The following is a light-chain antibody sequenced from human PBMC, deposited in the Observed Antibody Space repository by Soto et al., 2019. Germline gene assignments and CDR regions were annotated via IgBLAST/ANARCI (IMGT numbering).Light chain of an antibody. CDR1: ENIDNN. Sequence: EIVMTQSPATLSVSPGDRATLSCRASENIDNNFAWYQQKPGQTPSLLIYGGSTRATGVPARFRGSGSGTEFTLTISSLQSDDSAVYYCQHYTYWPFTFGQGTNLEIK. V-gene: IGKV3D-15*01. CDR2: GGS. CDR3: QHYTYWPFT. J-gene: IGKJ2*01.